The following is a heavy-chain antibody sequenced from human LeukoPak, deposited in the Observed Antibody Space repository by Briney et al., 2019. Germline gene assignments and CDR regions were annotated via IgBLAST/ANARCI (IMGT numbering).Heavy chain of an antibody. CDR2: INPNSGGT. CDR3: ARDSSGSYYNPYNWFDP. J-gene: IGHJ5*02. D-gene: IGHD3-10*01. CDR1: GYTFTGYY. V-gene: IGHV1-2*02. Sequence: ASVKVSCKASGYTFTGYYMHWVRQAPGQGLEWMGWINPNSGGTNYAQKSQGRVTMTRDTSISTAYMELSRLRSDDTAVYYCARDSSGSYYNPYNWFDPWGQGTLVTVSS.